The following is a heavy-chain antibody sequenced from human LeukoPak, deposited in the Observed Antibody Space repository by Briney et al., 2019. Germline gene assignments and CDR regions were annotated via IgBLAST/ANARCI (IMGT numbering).Heavy chain of an antibody. CDR1: GFTFSSYW. V-gene: IGHV3-7*01. CDR2: INQDGSEK. D-gene: IGHD3-22*01. CDR3: ARDHQYDSSGYYYSL. J-gene: IGHJ4*02. Sequence: GGSLRLSCAASGFTFSSYWMNWVRQAPGKGLEWVANINQDGSEKYFVDSVKGRFTISRDNAKNSLYLQMNSLRAEDTAVYYCARDHQYDSSGYYYSLWGQGTLVTVSS.